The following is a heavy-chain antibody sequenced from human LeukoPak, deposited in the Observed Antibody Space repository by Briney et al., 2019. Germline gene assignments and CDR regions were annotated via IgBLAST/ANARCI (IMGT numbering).Heavy chain of an antibody. J-gene: IGHJ4*02. CDR1: GFTFSSYA. CDR3: ATHGGYYDFLSGYYIVY. V-gene: IGHV3-23*01. Sequence: PGGSLRLSCAASGFTFSSYAMSWVRQAPGKGLEWVSAISGSGGSTYYADSVKGRFTISRDNSKNTLYLQMNSLRAEDTAVYYCATHGGYYDFLSGYYIVYWGQGTLVTVSS. CDR2: ISGSGGST. D-gene: IGHD3-3*01.